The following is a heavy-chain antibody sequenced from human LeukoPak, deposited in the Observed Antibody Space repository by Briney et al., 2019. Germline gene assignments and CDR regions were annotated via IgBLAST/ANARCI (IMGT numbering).Heavy chain of an antibody. CDR3: ARSLGIRDAFDI. CDR1: GGTFSSYA. CDR2: IIPIFGTA. Sequence: SVKVSCKASGGTFSSYAISWVRQAPGQGLEWMGGIIPIFGTANYAQKFQGRVTITADKSTSTAYMELSSLRSEDTAVYYCARSLGIRDAFDIWGQGTMVTVSS. J-gene: IGHJ3*02. V-gene: IGHV1-69*06. D-gene: IGHD3-10*01.